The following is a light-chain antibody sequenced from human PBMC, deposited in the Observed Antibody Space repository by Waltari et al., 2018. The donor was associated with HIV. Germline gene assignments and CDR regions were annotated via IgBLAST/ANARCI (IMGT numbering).Light chain of an antibody. CDR3: QAWDSSTWV. Sequence: SYELTQPPSVSVSTGQTASITCSGDKLGDKYACWYQQKPGQSPVLIIYQDIKRPSGIPERFSGSNSGNTATLTISGTQAMDEADYYCQAWDSSTWVFGGGTKLTVL. J-gene: IGLJ3*02. CDR1: KLGDKY. CDR2: QDI. V-gene: IGLV3-1*01.